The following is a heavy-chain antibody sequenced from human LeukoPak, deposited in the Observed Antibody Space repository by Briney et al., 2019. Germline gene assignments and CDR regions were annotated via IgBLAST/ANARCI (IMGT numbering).Heavy chain of an antibody. CDR3: ASAKDTDAFDI. J-gene: IGHJ3*02. Sequence: GGSLRLSCAASGFTFSSFWMSWVRQAPGKGLEWVANIKQDGSEKYYVDSVKGRFTISRDNAKNSLYLQMNSLEAEDTAVYYCASAKDTDAFDIWGQGTMVTVSS. V-gene: IGHV3-7*01. CDR2: IKQDGSEK. D-gene: IGHD2-15*01. CDR1: GFTFSSFW.